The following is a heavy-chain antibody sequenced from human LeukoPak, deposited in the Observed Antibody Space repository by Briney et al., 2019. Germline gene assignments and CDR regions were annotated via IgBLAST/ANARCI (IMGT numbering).Heavy chain of an antibody. V-gene: IGHV3-23*01. CDR1: GFTFAGSS. CDR2: ISGSGDST. Sequence: GGSLRLSCAASGFTFAGSSMVWVRQAPGKGLEWVSGISGSGDSTIYADSVKGRFTISRDNSKNTVFLQMSSLRAEDTAVYYYAADYYGSGSYYNRPIDYWGQGTLVTVSS. J-gene: IGHJ4*02. D-gene: IGHD3-10*01. CDR3: AADYYGSGSYYNRPIDY.